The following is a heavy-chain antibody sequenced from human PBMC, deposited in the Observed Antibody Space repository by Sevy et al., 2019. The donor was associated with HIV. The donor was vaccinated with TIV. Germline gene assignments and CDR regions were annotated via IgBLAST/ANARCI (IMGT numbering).Heavy chain of an antibody. CDR2: INHSGST. CDR3: ASGRQKQWLVR. J-gene: IGHJ4*02. D-gene: IGHD6-19*01. Sequence: SETLSLTCAVYGGSFSGYYWSWIRQPPGKGLEWIGEINHSGSTNYNPSLKSRVTISVDTSKNQFSLKLSSVTAADTAVYYCASGRQKQWLVRWGQEPWSPSPQ. V-gene: IGHV4-34*01. CDR1: GGSFSGYY.